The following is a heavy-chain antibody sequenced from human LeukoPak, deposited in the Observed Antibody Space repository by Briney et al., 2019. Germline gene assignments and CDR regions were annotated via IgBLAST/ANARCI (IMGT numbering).Heavy chain of an antibody. V-gene: IGHV4-30-2*01. CDR1: GGSISSGGYY. Sequence: RPSETLSLTCTVSGGSISSGGYYWSWIRQPPGKGLEWIGYIYHSGSTYYNPSLKSRVTISVDRSKNQFSLKLSSVTAADTAVYYCAASGSSSSWFDPEYFQHWGQGTLVTVSS. D-gene: IGHD6-13*01. J-gene: IGHJ1*01. CDR3: AASGSSSSWFDPEYFQH. CDR2: IYHSGST.